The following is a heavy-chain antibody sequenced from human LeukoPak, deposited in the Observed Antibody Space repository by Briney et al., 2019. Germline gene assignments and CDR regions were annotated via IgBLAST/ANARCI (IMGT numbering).Heavy chain of an antibody. CDR2: IYTSGST. V-gene: IGHV4-4*07. D-gene: IGHD3-3*01. CDR3: ARTLDFWSGYDYYYMDV. CDR1: GGSISSYY. Sequence: SETLSLTCTVSGGSISSYYWSWIRQPAGKGLEWIGRIYTSGSTNYNPSPKSRVTISVDKSKNQFSLKLSSVTAADTAVYYCARTLDFWSGYDYYYMDVWGKGTTVTVSS. J-gene: IGHJ6*03.